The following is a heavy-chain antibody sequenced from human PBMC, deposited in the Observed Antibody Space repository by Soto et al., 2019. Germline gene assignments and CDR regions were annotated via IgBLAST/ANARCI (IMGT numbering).Heavy chain of an antibody. Sequence: SETLSLTCNVSNGSLYFSYWSWIRKTPGKELEWIGNIYYRGTTNYNPSLQGRVTMSIDTSKNQFSLMLTSVTAADTAVYYCTRVATAFPSWGRGVLGTVSS. CDR2: IYYRGTT. CDR3: TRVATAFPS. J-gene: IGHJ5*02. D-gene: IGHD5-18*01. CDR1: NGSLYFSY. V-gene: IGHV4-59*12.